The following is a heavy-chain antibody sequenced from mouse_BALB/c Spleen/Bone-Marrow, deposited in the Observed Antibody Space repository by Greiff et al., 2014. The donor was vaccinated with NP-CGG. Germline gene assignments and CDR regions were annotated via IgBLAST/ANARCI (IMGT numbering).Heavy chain of an antibody. CDR1: GYAFSSSW. D-gene: IGHD2-4*01. CDR3: ALYDYDGLSWFAY. CDR2: IHPGDGNT. V-gene: IGHV1-82*01. J-gene: IGHJ3*01. Sequence: QVQLKESGPELVKPGASVKISCKASGYAFSSSWMNWVKQRPGQGLEWIGRIHPGDGNTNYNGKFKGKATLTADKSSTTAYMQLSSLTSVDSAVYFCALYDYDGLSWFAYWGQGTLVTVSA.